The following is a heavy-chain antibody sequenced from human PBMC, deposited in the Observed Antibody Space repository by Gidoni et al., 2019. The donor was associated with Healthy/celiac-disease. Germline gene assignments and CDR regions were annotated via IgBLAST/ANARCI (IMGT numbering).Heavy chain of an antibody. CDR2: TYYRSKWYN. CDR3: AREYGTMIVVADWYFDL. D-gene: IGHD3-22*01. J-gene: IGHJ2*01. Sequence: QVQLQQSGPGLVKPSQTLSLTCAISADRVSSNSAAWNWIRQSPSRGLEWLGRTYYRSKWYNDYAVSVKSRITINPDTSKNQFSLQLNSVTPEDTAVYYCAREYGTMIVVADWYFDLWGRGTLVTVSS. V-gene: IGHV6-1*01. CDR1: ADRVSSNSAA.